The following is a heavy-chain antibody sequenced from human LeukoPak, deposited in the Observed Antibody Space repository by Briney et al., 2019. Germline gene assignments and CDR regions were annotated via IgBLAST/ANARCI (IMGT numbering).Heavy chain of an antibody. V-gene: IGHV4-4*07. D-gene: IGHD6-19*01. CDR1: GDSINSYF. CDR2: IYYRGST. Sequence: SETLSLTCTVSGDSINSYFWSWIRQPAGKGLEWIGRIYYRGSTNYNPSLRGRVTMSVDTSQHQSSLNLSSVTAADTAVYYCAREGYSSGWYPDSWGQGTLVTVSS. J-gene: IGHJ4*02. CDR3: AREGYSSGWYPDS.